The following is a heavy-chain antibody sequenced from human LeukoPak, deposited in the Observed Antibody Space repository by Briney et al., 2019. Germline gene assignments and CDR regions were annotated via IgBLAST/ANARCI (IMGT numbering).Heavy chain of an antibody. CDR2: IYYSGST. D-gene: IGHD6-13*01. CDR3: ARHGRDRNTWYMSAFDI. J-gene: IGHJ3*02. CDR1: GGSISSSSYY. Sequence: KSSETLSLTCTVSGGSISSSSYYWGWIRQPPGKGLEWIGSIYYSGSTYYNPSLKSRVTISVDTSKNQFSLKLSSVTAADTAVYYCARHGRDRNTWYMSAFDIWGQGTMVTVSS. V-gene: IGHV4-39*01.